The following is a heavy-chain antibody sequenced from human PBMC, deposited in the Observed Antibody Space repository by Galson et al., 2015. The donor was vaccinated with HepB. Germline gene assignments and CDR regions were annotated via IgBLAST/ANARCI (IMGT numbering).Heavy chain of an antibody. D-gene: IGHD2-2*01. CDR2: INPNSGGG. V-gene: IGHV1-2*02. CDR3: ARAIARVEVPAGYYLDV. CDR1: GYTFTGYN. J-gene: IGHJ6*03. Sequence: SVKVSCKASGYTFTGYNVHWVRRAPGQGLEWMGWINPNSGGGRYAQHFQGRVTMTRDTSISTVYMEVSGLTFNDAAVYYCARAIARVEVPAGYYLDVWGKGTTVTVSS.